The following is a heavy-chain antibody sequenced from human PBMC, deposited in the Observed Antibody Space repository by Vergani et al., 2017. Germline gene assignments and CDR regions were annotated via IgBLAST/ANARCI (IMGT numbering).Heavy chain of an antibody. CDR1: GFTFSSYW. CDR3: AKDGEAEGYYYYYMDV. V-gene: IGHV3-74*01. Sequence: EVQLVESGGGLVQPGRSLRLSCAASGFTFSSYWMHWVRQAPGKGLVWVSRINSDGSSTSYADSVKGRFTISRDNAKNTLYLQMNSLRAEDTALYYCAKDGEAEGYYYYYMDVWGKGTTVTVSS. D-gene: IGHD3-10*01. J-gene: IGHJ6*03. CDR2: INSDGSST.